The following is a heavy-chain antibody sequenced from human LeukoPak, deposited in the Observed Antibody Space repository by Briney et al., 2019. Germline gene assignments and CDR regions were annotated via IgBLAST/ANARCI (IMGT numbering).Heavy chain of an antibody. Sequence: ASVKVSCKASGYTFTSYAMNWVRQAPGQGLEWMGWINTNTGNPTYAQGFTGRFVFSLDTSVSTAYPQISSLKAEDTAVYYCARGPAGCSGGSCYTGVRDYWGQGTLVTVSS. V-gene: IGHV7-4-1*02. CDR2: INTNTGNP. CDR3: ARGPAGCSGGSCYTGVRDY. D-gene: IGHD2-15*01. CDR1: GYTFTSYA. J-gene: IGHJ4*02.